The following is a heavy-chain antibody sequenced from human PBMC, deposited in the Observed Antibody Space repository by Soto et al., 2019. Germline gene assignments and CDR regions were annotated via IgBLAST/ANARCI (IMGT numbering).Heavy chain of an antibody. J-gene: IGHJ6*03. CDR1: GFTFSNYA. D-gene: IGHD6-19*01. Sequence: EVQLVESGGGLVQPGGSLRLSCAASGFTFSNYAMDWVRQAPGKVLEYVSGISSNGVGTYYANSVKDRFTISRDNSKNTLYLQMGSLRAEDMAVYYCARREQSDYYYMDVWGQGNSVTVSS. V-gene: IGHV3-64*01. CDR3: ARREQSDYYYMDV. CDR2: ISSNGVGT.